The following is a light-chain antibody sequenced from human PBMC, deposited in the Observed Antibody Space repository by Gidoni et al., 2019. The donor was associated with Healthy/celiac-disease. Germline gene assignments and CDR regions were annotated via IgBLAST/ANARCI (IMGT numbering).Light chain of an antibody. J-gene: IGKJ3*01. CDR2: AAA. CDR3: QQSYSTLLFT. Sequence: IPMTHSPSSLSAPLGDRVTITCRASQSISSYLNWYHQKTGKAPKLLIYAAASLQSGVPSRFIGSGCGTDVTLTISSMQPEDVATYYCQQSYSTLLFTFGPGTKVDIK. V-gene: IGKV1-39*01. CDR1: QSISSY.